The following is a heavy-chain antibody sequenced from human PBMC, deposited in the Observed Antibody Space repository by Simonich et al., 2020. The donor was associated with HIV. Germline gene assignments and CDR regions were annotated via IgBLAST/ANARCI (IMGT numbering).Heavy chain of an antibody. D-gene: IGHD3-10*01. CDR2: LSPTSGAK. CDR3: ASAGRGSLNFDY. Sequence: QVQLVQSGAEVKKLGASVKVSCKASGYTFTGNYMHWVGQAPGQGLGGLGWLSPTSGAKNYAQKFQGRVTMTRDTSISTAYMELTRLISDDTAVYYCASAGRGSLNFDYWGQGTLVTVSS. CDR1: GYTFTGNY. J-gene: IGHJ4*02. V-gene: IGHV1-2*02.